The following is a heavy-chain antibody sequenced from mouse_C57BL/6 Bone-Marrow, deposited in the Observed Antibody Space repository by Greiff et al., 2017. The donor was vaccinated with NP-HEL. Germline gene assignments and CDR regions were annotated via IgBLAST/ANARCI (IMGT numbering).Heavy chain of an antibody. J-gene: IGHJ2*01. Sequence: DVMLVESGGGLVKPGGSLKLSCAASGFTFSSYAMSWVRQTPEKRLEWVATISDGGSYTYYPDNVKGRFTISRDNAKNNLYLQMSHLKSEDTAMYYCARDRRQLRKGLHFDYWGQGTTLTVSS. CDR2: ISDGGSYT. V-gene: IGHV5-4*01. D-gene: IGHD3-2*02. CDR1: GFTFSSYA. CDR3: ARDRRQLRKGLHFDY.